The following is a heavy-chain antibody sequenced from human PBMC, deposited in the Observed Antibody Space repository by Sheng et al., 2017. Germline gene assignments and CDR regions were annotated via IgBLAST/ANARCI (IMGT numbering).Heavy chain of an antibody. CDR1: GFTFSSYG. J-gene: IGHJ4*02. CDR3: AKDRGYSGSYFDY. V-gene: IGHV3-30*18. D-gene: IGHD1-26*01. Sequence: QVQLVESGGGVVQPGRSLRLSCAASGFTFSSYGMHWVRQAPGKGLEWVAVISYDGSNKYYADSVKGRFTISRDNSKNTLYLQMNSLRAEDMAVYYCAKDRGYSGSYFDYWGQGT. CDR2: ISYDGSNK.